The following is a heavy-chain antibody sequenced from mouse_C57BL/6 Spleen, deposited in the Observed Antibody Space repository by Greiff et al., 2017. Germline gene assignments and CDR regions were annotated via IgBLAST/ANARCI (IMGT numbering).Heavy chain of an antibody. Sequence: EVKLMESGGGLVKPGGSLKLSCAASGFTFSSYTMSWVRQTPEKRLEWVATISGGGGNTYYPDSVKGRFTISRDNAKNTLYLQMSSLRSEDTALYYCARQGIYYGNPFDYWGQGTTLTGSS. CDR3: ARQGIYYGNPFDY. V-gene: IGHV5-9*01. D-gene: IGHD2-1*01. J-gene: IGHJ2*01. CDR2: ISGGGGNT. CDR1: GFTFSSYT.